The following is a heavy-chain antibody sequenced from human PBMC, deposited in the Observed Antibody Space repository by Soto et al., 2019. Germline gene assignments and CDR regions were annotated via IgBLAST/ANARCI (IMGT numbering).Heavy chain of an antibody. CDR1: GGTFTSTA. Sequence: QVHLVQSSAEVKKPGSSVKVSCKASGGTFTSTAFSWVRQAPGQGLELMGGIIPVLGTPNYAQKFQARVTITADASTTTVHMELSSLRSDDAAVYYCASSAGLDHLLNYYGLNVWGQGTTVTVSS. CDR2: IIPVLGTP. J-gene: IGHJ6*02. CDR3: ASSAGLDHLLNYYGLNV. D-gene: IGHD6-13*01. V-gene: IGHV1-69*01.